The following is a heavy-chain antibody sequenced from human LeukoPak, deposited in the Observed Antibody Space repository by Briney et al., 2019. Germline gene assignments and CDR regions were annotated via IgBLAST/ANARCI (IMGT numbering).Heavy chain of an antibody. CDR1: GYSFTSYW. CDR3: ARLELVYKVSFGYFDY. D-gene: IGHD6-13*01. V-gene: IGHV5-51*01. CDR2: IYPGDSDT. J-gene: IGHJ4*02. Sequence: GESLKISCKGSGYSFTSYWIGWVRQIPGKGLEWMGIIYPGDSDTRYSPSFQGQVTISADKSISTAYLQWSSLKASETAMYYCARLELVYKVSFGYFDYWGQGTLVTVSS.